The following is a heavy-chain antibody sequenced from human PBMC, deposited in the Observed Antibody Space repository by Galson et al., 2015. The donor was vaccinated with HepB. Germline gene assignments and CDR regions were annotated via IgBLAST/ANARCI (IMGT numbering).Heavy chain of an antibody. V-gene: IGHV1-2*06. CDR1: GYTFTGYY. CDR3: ATLPLQSATLVYFDY. Sequence: SVKVSCKASGYTFTGYYMHWVRQAPGQGLEWMGRINPNSGGTNYAQKFQGRVTMTRDTSISTAYMELSRLRSDDTAVYYCATLPLQSATLVYFDYWGQGTLVTVSS. J-gene: IGHJ4*02. CDR2: INPNSGGT. D-gene: IGHD1-26*01.